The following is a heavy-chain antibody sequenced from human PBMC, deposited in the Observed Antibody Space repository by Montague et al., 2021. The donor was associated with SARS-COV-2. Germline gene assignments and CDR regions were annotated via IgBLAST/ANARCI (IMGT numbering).Heavy chain of an antibody. D-gene: IGHD5-12*01. CDR1: GGSISSSSYY. Sequence: SETLSLTCTVSGGSISSSSYYWGWIRQPPGNGLEWIGHVFDSGSTNYNPSLKSRVTISVDTSKNQFSLKLSSVTAADTAVYYCARGEWLRGGMDVWGQGTTVTVSS. V-gene: IGHV4-61*05. J-gene: IGHJ6*02. CDR3: ARGEWLRGGMDV. CDR2: VFDSGST.